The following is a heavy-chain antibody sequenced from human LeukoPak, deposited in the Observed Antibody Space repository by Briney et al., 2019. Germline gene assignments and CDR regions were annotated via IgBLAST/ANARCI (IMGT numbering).Heavy chain of an antibody. CDR3: AKDLSPEWELKGGAFDI. Sequence: GGSLRLSCAASGFTFRIYAMSWVRQAPGKGLEWVSAISGSDGSTNYADSVKGRFTISRDNSKNTLYLQMNSLRAEDTAVYYCAKDLSPEWELKGGAFDIWGQGTMVTVSS. J-gene: IGHJ3*02. V-gene: IGHV3-23*01. CDR1: GFTFRIYA. CDR2: ISGSDGST. D-gene: IGHD1-26*01.